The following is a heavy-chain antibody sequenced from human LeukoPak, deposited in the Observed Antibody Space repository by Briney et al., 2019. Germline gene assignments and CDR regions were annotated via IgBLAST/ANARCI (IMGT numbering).Heavy chain of an antibody. Sequence: PSETLSLTRAVYGGSFSGYYWSWIRQPPGKGLEWIGEINHSGSTYYNPSLKSRVTISVDTSKNQFSLKLSSVTAADTAVYYCARLTVTVSYYYYYGMDVWGQGTTVTVSS. CDR3: ARLTVTVSYYYYYGMDV. V-gene: IGHV4-34*01. J-gene: IGHJ6*02. CDR1: GGSFSGYY. D-gene: IGHD4-17*01. CDR2: INHSGST.